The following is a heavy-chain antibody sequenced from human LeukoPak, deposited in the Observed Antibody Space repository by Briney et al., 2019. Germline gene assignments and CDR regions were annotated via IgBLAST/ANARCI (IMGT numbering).Heavy chain of an antibody. Sequence: SGPTLVNPTQTLTLTCTFSGFSLSTSGVGVGWIRQPPGKALEWLALIYWNDDKRYSPSLKNRLTITKDTSKKQVVLTMTNMHPVDTATYYCERVTTVTDPIAFDYWGHGTLITVSS. D-gene: IGHD4-17*01. CDR2: IYWNDDK. J-gene: IGHJ4*01. CDR3: ERVTTVTDPIAFDY. V-gene: IGHV2-5*01. CDR1: GFSLSTSGVG.